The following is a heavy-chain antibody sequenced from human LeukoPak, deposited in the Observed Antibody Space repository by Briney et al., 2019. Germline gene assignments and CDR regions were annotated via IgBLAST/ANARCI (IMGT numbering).Heavy chain of an antibody. CDR2: INSDGSTT. CDR3: AKDGQVSSGWFDY. Sequence: PGGSLRLSCAASGFTFSNYWMHWVRQAPGKGLVWVSRINSDGSTTTYADSVKGRFTISRDNSKNTLYLQMNSLRAEDTAVYYCAKDGQVSSGWFDYWGQGTLVTVSS. CDR1: GFTFSNYW. V-gene: IGHV3-74*01. D-gene: IGHD6-19*01. J-gene: IGHJ4*02.